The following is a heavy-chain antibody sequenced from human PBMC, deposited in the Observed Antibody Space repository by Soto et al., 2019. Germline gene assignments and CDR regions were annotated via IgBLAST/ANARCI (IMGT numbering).Heavy chain of an antibody. V-gene: IGHV1-8*01. Sequence: ASVKVSCKASGYTFTSYDINWVRQATGQGLEWMGWMNPNSGNTGYAQKFQGRVTMTRNTSISTAYMELSSLRSEDTAVYYCAGXRPDDSWSGCSYYYCYYGMDVWGQGTTVTVSS. D-gene: IGHD3-3*01. CDR2: MNPNSGNT. CDR1: GYTFTSYD. CDR3: AGXRPDDSWSGCSYYYCYYGMDV. J-gene: IGHJ6*02.